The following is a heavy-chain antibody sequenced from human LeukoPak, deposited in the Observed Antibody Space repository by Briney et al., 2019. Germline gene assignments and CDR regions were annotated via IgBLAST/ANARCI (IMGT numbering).Heavy chain of an antibody. J-gene: IGHJ4*02. CDR3: VRDGSSWGNFDY. D-gene: IGHD7-27*01. V-gene: IGHV3-30*04. CDR1: GFTFSSYA. Sequence: GGSQRLSCAASGFTFSSYAMHWVRQAPGKGLEWVAIISYDGSNKYYADSVKGRFTISRDNAKNSLYLQMNSLRTEDTAVYYCVRDGSSWGNFDYWGQGTLVSVSS. CDR2: ISYDGSNK.